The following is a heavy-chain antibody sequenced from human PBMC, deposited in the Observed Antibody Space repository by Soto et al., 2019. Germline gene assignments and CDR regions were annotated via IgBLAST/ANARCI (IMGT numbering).Heavy chain of an antibody. CDR2: IYYSGRT. Sequence: TLSLTCIVSGESISSSSYYWGWIRQPPGKGLEWIGSIYYSGRTYYNPSFKSRVTISIDTSKNQFSLKLSSVTATDTAVYYCARQRTTVVTQAYFDHWGQGARVTVSS. CDR1: GESISSSSYY. D-gene: IGHD2-21*02. J-gene: IGHJ4*02. CDR3: ARQRTTVVTQAYFDH. V-gene: IGHV4-39*01.